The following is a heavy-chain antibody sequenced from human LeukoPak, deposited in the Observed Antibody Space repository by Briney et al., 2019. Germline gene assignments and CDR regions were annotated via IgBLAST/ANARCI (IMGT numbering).Heavy chain of an antibody. CDR2: INSDGSST. J-gene: IGHJ4*02. CDR1: GFTFSSYW. Sequence: PGGSLRLSCAASGFTFSSYWMHWVRQAPGKGLVWVSRINSDGSSTSYADSVKGRFTISRDNAKNTLYLQMSSLRAEDTAVYYCAKDGDFWSGYYFDYWGQGTLVSVSA. V-gene: IGHV3-74*01. D-gene: IGHD3-3*01. CDR3: AKDGDFWSGYYFDY.